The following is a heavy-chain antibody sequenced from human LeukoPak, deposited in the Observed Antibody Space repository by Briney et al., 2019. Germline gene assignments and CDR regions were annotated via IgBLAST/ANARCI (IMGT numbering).Heavy chain of an antibody. J-gene: IGHJ3*02. Sequence: SETLSLTCTVSGGSINNYYWSWIRQPAGKGLERIGHIYTSGNTNYNYNPSLKSRVSMSIDTSKNQLSLKLSSVAAADTAFYYCATYSSASDAFDIWGQGTKVTVSS. V-gene: IGHV4-4*07. D-gene: IGHD6-19*01. CDR2: IYTSGNTNY. CDR1: GGSINNYY. CDR3: ATYSSASDAFDI.